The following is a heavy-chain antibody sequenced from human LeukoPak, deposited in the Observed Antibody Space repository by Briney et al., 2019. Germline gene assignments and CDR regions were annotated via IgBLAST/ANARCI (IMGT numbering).Heavy chain of an antibody. V-gene: IGHV1-2*02. D-gene: IGHD1-26*01. Sequence: ASVTVPCKASGYTFTGYYMHWVRQAPGQGLEWMGWINPNSGGTNYAQKFQGRVTMTRDTSISTAYMELSRLRSDDTAVYYCARDLYNGSYYPFDYWGQGTLVTVSS. CDR1: GYTFTGYY. CDR3: ARDLYNGSYYPFDY. J-gene: IGHJ4*02. CDR2: INPNSGGT.